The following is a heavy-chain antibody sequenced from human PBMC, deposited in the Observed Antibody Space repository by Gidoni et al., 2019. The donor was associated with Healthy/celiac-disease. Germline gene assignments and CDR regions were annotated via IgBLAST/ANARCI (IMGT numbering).Heavy chain of an antibody. CDR3: ARGPYDSSGYYSTYFDY. J-gene: IGHJ4*02. V-gene: IGHV1-46*01. D-gene: IGHD3-22*01. CDR2: INPSGGST. Sequence: QVQLVQSGAEVKKPGASVKVSCKASGYTFTSYYMHWVRQAPGQGLEWMGIINPSGGSTSYAQKFQGRVTMTRDTSTSTVYMELSSLRSEDTAVYYCARGPYDSSGYYSTYFDYWGQGTLVTVSS. CDR1: GYTFTSYY.